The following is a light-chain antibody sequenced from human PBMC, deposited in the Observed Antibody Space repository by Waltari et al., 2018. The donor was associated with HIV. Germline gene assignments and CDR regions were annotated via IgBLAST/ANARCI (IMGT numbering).Light chain of an antibody. CDR3: CSYAGNSTSV. Sequence: QSALTQPASMSGSPGTSITSSCTGTSSNVGRYDLVSWYQQHPGKAPKLMIYEVTKRPSGISNRFSGSKSGNTASLTISGLQAEDGADYHCCSYAGNSTSVFGTGTKVTVL. CDR2: EVT. J-gene: IGLJ1*01. V-gene: IGLV2-23*02. CDR1: SSNVGRYDL.